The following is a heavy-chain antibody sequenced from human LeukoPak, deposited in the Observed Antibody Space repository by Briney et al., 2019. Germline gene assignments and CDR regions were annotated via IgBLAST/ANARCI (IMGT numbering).Heavy chain of an antibody. CDR2: IYYSGST. CDR1: GGSISSSSYY. Sequence: SETLSLTCTVSGGSISSSSYYWGWIRQPPGKGLEWIGSIYYSGSTYYNPSLKSRVTISVDTSKNQFSLKLSSVTAADTAVYYCARHKLYQLISNWFDPWGQGTLVTVSS. J-gene: IGHJ5*02. CDR3: ARHKLYQLISNWFDP. D-gene: IGHD2-2*01. V-gene: IGHV4-39*01.